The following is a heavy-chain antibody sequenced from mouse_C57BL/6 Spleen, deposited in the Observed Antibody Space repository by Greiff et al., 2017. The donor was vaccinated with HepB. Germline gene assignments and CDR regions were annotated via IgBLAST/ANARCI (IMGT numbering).Heavy chain of an antibody. J-gene: IGHJ2*01. V-gene: IGHV1-59*01. CDR1: GYTFTSYW. CDR2: IDPSDSYT. CDR3: ASLYLLDY. Sequence: QVQLKQPGAELVRPGTSVKLSCKASGYTFTSYWMHWVKQRPGQGLEWIGVIDPSDSYTNYNQKFKGKATLTVDTSSSTAYMQLSSLTSEDSAVYYCASLYLLDYWGQGTTLTVSS. D-gene: IGHD5-5*01.